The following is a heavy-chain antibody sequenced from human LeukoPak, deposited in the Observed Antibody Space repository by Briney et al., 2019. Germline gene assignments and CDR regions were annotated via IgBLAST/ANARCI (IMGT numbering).Heavy chain of an antibody. CDR2: IYSGGST. CDR3: ARDLGDY. Sequence: PGGSLRLSCVASGFTVSSNYMSWVRQAPGKGLEWVSVIYSGGSTNYADSMKGRFTISRDNSKNTLYLQMNSLRAEDTAVYYCARDLGDYWGQGTLVTVSS. V-gene: IGHV3-66*01. CDR1: GFTVSSNY. D-gene: IGHD1-26*01. J-gene: IGHJ4*02.